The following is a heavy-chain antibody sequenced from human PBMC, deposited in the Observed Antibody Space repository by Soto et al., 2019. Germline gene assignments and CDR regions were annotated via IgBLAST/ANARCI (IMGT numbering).Heavy chain of an antibody. Sequence: SETLSLTCAVYGGSFSGYYWSRIRQPPGKGLEWIGEINHSGSTNYNPSLKSRVTISVDTSKNQFSLKLSSVTAADTSVYYCARGGSIGEHYYYYGMDVWGQGTTVTVSS. CDR3: ARGGSIGEHYYYYGMDV. CDR2: INHSGST. CDR1: GGSFSGYY. V-gene: IGHV4-34*01. D-gene: IGHD3-10*01. J-gene: IGHJ6*02.